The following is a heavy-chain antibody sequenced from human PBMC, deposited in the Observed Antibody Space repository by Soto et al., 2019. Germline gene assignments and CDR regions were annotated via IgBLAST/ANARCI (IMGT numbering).Heavy chain of an antibody. D-gene: IGHD2-21*01. Sequence: EASVKVSCKASGYTFTSYAMHWVRQAPGQRLEWMGWINAGNGNTKYSQKFQGRVTITRDTSASTAYMELSSLRSEDTAVYYCARRAGCARCHDYWGQGALVTVSS. J-gene: IGHJ4*02. CDR3: ARRAGCARCHDY. CDR2: INAGNGNT. CDR1: GYTFTSYA. V-gene: IGHV1-3*01.